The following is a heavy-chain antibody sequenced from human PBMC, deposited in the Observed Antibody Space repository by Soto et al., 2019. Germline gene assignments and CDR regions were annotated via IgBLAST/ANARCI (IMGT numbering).Heavy chain of an antibody. CDR1: GGSFSGYY. J-gene: IGHJ6*03. CDR3: ARGGVVPANYYYYYMDV. D-gene: IGHD2-2*01. Sequence: SETLSLTCAVYGGSFSGYYWSWIRQPPGKGLEWIGEINHSGSTNYNPSLKSRVTISVDTSKNQFSLKLSSVTAADTAVYYCARGGVVPANYYYYYMDVWGKGTTVTV. CDR2: INHSGST. V-gene: IGHV4-34*01.